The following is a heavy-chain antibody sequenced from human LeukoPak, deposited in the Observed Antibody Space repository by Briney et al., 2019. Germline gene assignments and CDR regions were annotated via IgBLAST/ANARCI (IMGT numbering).Heavy chain of an antibody. D-gene: IGHD3-3*01. V-gene: IGHV5-10-1*01. CDR3: ARQGVGAAFDI. Sequence: GESLRISCKGSGYSFISYWITWVRQMPGKGLEWMGRIDPSDSYTNYWPSFQGHVTISADKSISTAYLQWSSLKASDTAMYYCARQGVGAAFDIWGQGTMVTVSS. CDR1: GYSFISYW. J-gene: IGHJ3*02. CDR2: IDPSDSYT.